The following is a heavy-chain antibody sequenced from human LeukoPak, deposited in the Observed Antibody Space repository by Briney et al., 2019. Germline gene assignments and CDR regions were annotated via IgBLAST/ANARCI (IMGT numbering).Heavy chain of an antibody. CDR3: ARSAARSGRYFDY. CDR1: GFTFSSYA. Sequence: GRSLRLSCAASGFTFSSYAMHWVRQAPGKGLEWVAVISYDGSNKYYADSVKGRFTISRDNSKNTLCLQMNSLRAEDTAVYYCARSAARSGRYFDYWDQGTLVTVSS. J-gene: IGHJ4*02. CDR2: ISYDGSNK. V-gene: IGHV3-30-3*01. D-gene: IGHD1-26*01.